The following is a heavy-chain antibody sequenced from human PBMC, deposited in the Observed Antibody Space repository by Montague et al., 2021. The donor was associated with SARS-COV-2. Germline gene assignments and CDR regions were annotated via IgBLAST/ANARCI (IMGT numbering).Heavy chain of an antibody. CDR3: ARRNGGLAVGGIWFDP. Sequence: SETLSLTCTVSSGSIRSSNYYWGWIRQPPGKGLEWIGSIYYTGRTFYNPSLRSRLSISTDTSNNQFSLRLSSVTAADTAVYYCARRNGGLAVGGIWFDPWGQGRLVTVSS. CDR2: IYYTGRT. V-gene: IGHV4-39*01. CDR1: SGSIRSSNYY. D-gene: IGHD6-19*01. J-gene: IGHJ5*02.